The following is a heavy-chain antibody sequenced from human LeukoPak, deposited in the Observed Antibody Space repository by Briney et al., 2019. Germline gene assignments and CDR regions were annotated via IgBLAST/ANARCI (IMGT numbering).Heavy chain of an antibody. Sequence: PSETLSLTCTVSGGSISSSSYYWGWIRQPPGKGLEWIGSIYYSGSTYYNPSLKSRVTISVDTSKNQFSLKLSSVTAADTAVYYCARQRESGDYPYWGQGTLVTVSS. D-gene: IGHD4-17*01. J-gene: IGHJ4*02. CDR3: ARQRESGDYPY. CDR2: IYYSGST. V-gene: IGHV4-39*01. CDR1: GGSISSSSYY.